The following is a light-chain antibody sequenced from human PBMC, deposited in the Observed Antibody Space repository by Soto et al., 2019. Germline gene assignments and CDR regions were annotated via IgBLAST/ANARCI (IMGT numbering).Light chain of an antibody. CDR1: QSVSSY. J-gene: IGKJ3*01. CDR3: QQRSKWPPTFT. Sequence: EIVLTQSPATLSLSPGERATLSCRASQSVSSYLAWFQQKPGQAPRLLIYDASNRATGIPARFSGSGSGTDFTLTISSLEPEDFAVYYCQQRSKWPPTFTFGPGTKLDMK. V-gene: IGKV3-11*01. CDR2: DAS.